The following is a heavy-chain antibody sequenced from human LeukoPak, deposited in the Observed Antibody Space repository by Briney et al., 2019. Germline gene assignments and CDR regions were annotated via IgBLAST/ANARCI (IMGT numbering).Heavy chain of an antibody. V-gene: IGHV3-33*01. CDR2: IWYDGSNK. D-gene: IGHD3-22*01. CDR3: ARGFPRYDSSGYYPIDY. Sequence: SLRLSCAAXGFTFSSYGMHWVRQAPGKGLEWVAVIWYDGSNKYYADSVKGRFTISRDNSKNTLYLQMNSLRAEDTAVYYCARGFPRYDSSGYYPIDYWGQGTLVTVSS. J-gene: IGHJ4*02. CDR1: GFTFSSYG.